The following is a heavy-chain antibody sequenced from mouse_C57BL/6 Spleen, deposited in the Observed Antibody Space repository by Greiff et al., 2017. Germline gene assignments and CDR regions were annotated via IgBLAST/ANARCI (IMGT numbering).Heavy chain of an antibody. D-gene: IGHD1-1*01. Sequence: VQLKESGPGLVKPSQSLSLTCSVTGYSITSGYYWNWIRQFPGNKLEWMGYISYDGSNNYNPSLKNRISITRDTSKNQFFLKLNSVTTEDTATYYCAVGHYGSSSWFAYWGQGTLVTVSA. V-gene: IGHV3-6*01. CDR1: GYSITSGYY. CDR2: ISYDGSN. CDR3: AVGHYGSSSWFAY. J-gene: IGHJ3*01.